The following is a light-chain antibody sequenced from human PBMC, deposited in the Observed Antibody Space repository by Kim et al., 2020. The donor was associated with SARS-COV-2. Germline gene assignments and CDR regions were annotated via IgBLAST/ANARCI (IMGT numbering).Light chain of an antibody. CDR1: SSDVGGYNY. CDR2: DVS. CDR3: SSYTTSSTSYV. J-gene: IGLJ1*01. V-gene: IGLV2-14*03. Sequence: QSITISCTGTSSDVGGYNYVSWYQQHPGKAPKLMIYDVSNRPSGVSNRFSDSKSGNTASLTISGLQTEDEADYYCSSYTTSSTSYVFGTGTKVTVL.